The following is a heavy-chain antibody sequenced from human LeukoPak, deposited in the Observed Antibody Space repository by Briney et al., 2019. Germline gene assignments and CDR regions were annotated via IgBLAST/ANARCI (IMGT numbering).Heavy chain of an antibody. D-gene: IGHD2-2*01. V-gene: IGHV3-30*04. CDR1: EFTFSSYA. J-gene: IGHJ6*04. CDR3: ARDYCSSTSCYAYYYYGMDV. CDR2: ISYDGSNK. Sequence: GRPLRLSCAASEFTFSSYAMHWVRQAPGKGLEWVAVISYDGSNKYYADSVKGRFTISRDNSKNTLYLQMNSLRAEDTAVYYCARDYCSSTSCYAYYYYGMDVWDKGTTVTVSS.